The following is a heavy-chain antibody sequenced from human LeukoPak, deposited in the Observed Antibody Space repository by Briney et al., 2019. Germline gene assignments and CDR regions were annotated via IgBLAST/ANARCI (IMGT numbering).Heavy chain of an antibody. CDR3: ARGYYYYDSSGYYYFDY. V-gene: IGHV1-8*01. J-gene: IGHJ4*02. CDR2: MNPNSGNT. D-gene: IGHD3-22*01. Sequence: ASVKVSCKASGYTFTSYDINWVRQATGQGLEWMGWMNPNSGNTGYAQKFQGRVTMTRNTSISTAYMELSSVTAADTAVYYCARGYYYYDSSGYYYFDYWGQGTLVTVSS. CDR1: GYTFTSYD.